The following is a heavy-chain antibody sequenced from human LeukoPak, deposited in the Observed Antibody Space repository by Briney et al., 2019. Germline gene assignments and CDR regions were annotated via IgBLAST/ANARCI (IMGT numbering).Heavy chain of an antibody. CDR2: ISYDGSNK. CDR1: GFTFSSYA. J-gene: IGHJ4*02. D-gene: IGHD6-6*01. Sequence: GRSLRLSCAASGFTFSSYAMHWVRQAPGKGLEWVAVISYDGSNKYYADSVKGRFTISRGNSKNTLYLQMNSLRAEDTAVYYCAREADSSSSFRYWGQGTLVTVSS. V-gene: IGHV3-30*01. CDR3: AREADSSSSFRY.